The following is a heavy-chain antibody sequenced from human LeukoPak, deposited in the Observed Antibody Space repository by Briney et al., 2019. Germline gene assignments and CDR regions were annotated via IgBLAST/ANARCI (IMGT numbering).Heavy chain of an antibody. CDR1: GGSISSYY. V-gene: IGHV4-4*07. J-gene: IGHJ4*02. D-gene: IGHD3-22*01. Sequence: PSETLSLTCTVSGGSISSYYWTWIRQPAGKGLEWIGRIFSSGSTNYNPSLKSRVTMSVDTSKNQFSLRLSSVTAADTAVYYCARVDSSGYYIDYWGQGTLVTVSS. CDR3: ARVDSSGYYIDY. CDR2: IFSSGST.